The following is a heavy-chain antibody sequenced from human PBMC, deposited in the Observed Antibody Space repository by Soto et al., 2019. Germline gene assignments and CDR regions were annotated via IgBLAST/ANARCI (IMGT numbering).Heavy chain of an antibody. CDR2: ISGYNANT. CDR3: ARGGYYYDSSGYYSDY. D-gene: IGHD3-22*01. J-gene: IGHJ4*02. Sequence: QVQLVQSGAEVKKPGASVKVSCKASGYTFTGYGIGWVRQAPGQGLEWMGWISGYNANTNYPQKLQGRITMTTDTSTSTAYMELRSLRSDDTAVYYCARGGYYYDSSGYYSDYCGQGSLLTVSS. CDR1: GYTFTGYG. V-gene: IGHV1-18*01.